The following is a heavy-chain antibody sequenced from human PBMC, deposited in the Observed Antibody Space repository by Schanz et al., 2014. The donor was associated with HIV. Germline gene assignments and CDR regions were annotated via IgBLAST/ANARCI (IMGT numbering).Heavy chain of an antibody. V-gene: IGHV3-23*01. Sequence: EVQLLESGGNLVHPGGSLRLSCAASGFTFRDSVVSWVRQAPGKGLEWVSGISGNSGHTWYADSVKGRFTISRDNPKNMLYLQMNSLRAEDTAVYYCAKGGFYGDYVSYYYGLDVWGQGTTVTVSS. J-gene: IGHJ6*02. CDR1: GFTFRDSV. D-gene: IGHD4-17*01. CDR2: ISGNSGHT. CDR3: AKGGFYGDYVSYYYGLDV.